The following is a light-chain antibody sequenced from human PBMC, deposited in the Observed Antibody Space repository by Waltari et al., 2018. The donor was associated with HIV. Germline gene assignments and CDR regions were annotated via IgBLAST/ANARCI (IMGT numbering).Light chain of an antibody. CDR1: SSDVGVYNY. J-gene: IGLJ1*01. CDR2: DVT. V-gene: IGLV2-11*01. Sequence: QSALTQPRSVSGSPGQSVTISCTGTSSDVGVYNYVSWYQQFSDKAPKLTIYDVTKRPAGVPGRFSGSESGNTASLTSRGLQAEDEADYYCCTFPGNYTSYVFGTGTKVTVL. CDR3: CTFPGNYTSYV.